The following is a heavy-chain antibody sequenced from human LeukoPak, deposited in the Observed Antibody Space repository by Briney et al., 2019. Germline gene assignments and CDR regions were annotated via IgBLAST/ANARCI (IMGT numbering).Heavy chain of an antibody. CDR2: ISDTASYT. CDR1: GFTFSDYY. Sequence: GGSLRLSCAASGFTFSDYYMSWIRQAPGKGLEWVSYISDTASYTNYAGSVKGRFAISRDNAKNSLYLQVNSLRAEDTAVYYCARANDLIDYWGQGTLVTVSS. CDR3: ARANDLIDY. V-gene: IGHV3-11*05. J-gene: IGHJ4*02.